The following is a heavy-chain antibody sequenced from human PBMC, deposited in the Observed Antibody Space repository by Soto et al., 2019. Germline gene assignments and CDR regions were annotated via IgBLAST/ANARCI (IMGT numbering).Heavy chain of an antibody. CDR3: ARDRDGSGDFDY. J-gene: IGHJ4*02. CDR2: IYYSGGT. Sequence: QVQLQESGPGLVKPSQTLSLTCTVSGGSISSGGYYWSWIRQHPGKGLEWIGYIYYSGGTYYNPSLKSRVTISVDTSKNQSSLKLSSVTAADTAVYYCARDRDGSGDFDYWGQGTLVTVSS. D-gene: IGHD3-10*01. V-gene: IGHV4-31*03. CDR1: GGSISSGGYY.